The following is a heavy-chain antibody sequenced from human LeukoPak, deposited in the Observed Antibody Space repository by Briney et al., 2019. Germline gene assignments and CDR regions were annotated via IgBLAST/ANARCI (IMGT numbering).Heavy chain of an antibody. Sequence: ETLSLTCTVSGDSINSLDLWSWVRQAPGKGLEWVSSISNSGGSTYYADSVKGRFTISRDNSKNTLYLQMNSLRAEDTAVYYCAKEGFDSWGQGTLVTVSS. V-gene: IGHV3-23*01. CDR1: GDSINSLD. CDR2: ISNSGGST. CDR3: AKEGFDS. J-gene: IGHJ4*02.